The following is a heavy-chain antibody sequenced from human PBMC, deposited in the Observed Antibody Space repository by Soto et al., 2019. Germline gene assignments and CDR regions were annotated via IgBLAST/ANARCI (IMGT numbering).Heavy chain of an antibody. Sequence: QLRLQESGPGLVEPSQTLSLICSVSDDSMRSGGYYWTWIRQLPVNGLQWIVFIHYSGATLYSPSLKSRVSISVQMSNNQFSMGLGSVTAADTAIYCCLGGKDKDSSTFWHHCGHGMLVTVSS. CDR1: DDSMRSGGYY. CDR2: IHYSGAT. V-gene: IGHV4-31*04. J-gene: IGHJ5*02. D-gene: IGHD1-26*01. CDR3: LGGKDKDSSTFWHH.